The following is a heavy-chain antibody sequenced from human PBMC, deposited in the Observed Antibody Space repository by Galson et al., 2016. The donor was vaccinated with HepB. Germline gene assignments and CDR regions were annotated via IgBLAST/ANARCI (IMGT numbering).Heavy chain of an antibody. CDR2: IWHDGSNK. D-gene: IGHD2-8*02. CDR3: ARVWVAYAPGDGAFDI. Sequence: SLRLSCAASEFTFSTYGMHWVRQAPGKGLEWVALIWHDGSNKYYADSVKGRFTISRDNPKNTLYLQMNSLKVEDTAVYYCARVWVAYAPGDGAFDIWGQGTVVTVSS. V-gene: IGHV3-33*01. CDR1: EFTFSTYG. J-gene: IGHJ3*02.